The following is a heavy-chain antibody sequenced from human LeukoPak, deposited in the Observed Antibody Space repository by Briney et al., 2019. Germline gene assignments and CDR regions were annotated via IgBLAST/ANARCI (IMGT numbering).Heavy chain of an antibody. V-gene: IGHV1-24*01. Sequence: ASVKVSCKASGYTLTELSMHWLRQAPGKGLEGMGGFDPEDGETIYAQKFQGRVTMTEDTSTDTAYMELSSLRSEDTAVYYCATAPRYIAAAGNNWFDPWGQGTLVTVSS. D-gene: IGHD6-13*01. CDR1: GYTLTELS. CDR3: ATAPRYIAAAGNNWFDP. J-gene: IGHJ5*02. CDR2: FDPEDGET.